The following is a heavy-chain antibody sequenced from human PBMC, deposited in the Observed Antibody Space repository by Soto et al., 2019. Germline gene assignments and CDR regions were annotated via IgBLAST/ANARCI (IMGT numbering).Heavy chain of an antibody. Sequence: QVQLVQSGDEVKKPVASVKVSCKASGYIFVNYGIAWVRQAPGQGLEWMGWISPYTGNTHSATKVQGRLTMTTDTSTSTDYMDLGSLTSDDTAVYYCVMVDNYVTPTPQDVWGQGTTVTVSS. CDR3: VMVDNYVTPTPQDV. CDR1: GYIFVNYG. D-gene: IGHD3-16*01. CDR2: ISPYTGNT. J-gene: IGHJ6*02. V-gene: IGHV1-18*01.